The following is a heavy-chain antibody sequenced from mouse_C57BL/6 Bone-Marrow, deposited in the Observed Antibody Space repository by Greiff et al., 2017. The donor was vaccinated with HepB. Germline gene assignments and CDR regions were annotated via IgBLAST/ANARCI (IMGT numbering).Heavy chain of an antibody. Sequence: EVKLMESEGGLVQPGSSMKLSCTASGFTFSDYYMAWVRQVPEKGLEWVANINYDGSSTYYLESLKSRFIISRDNAKNILYLQRSRLKSEDTATYYCARVRDSNPFDYWGQGTTLTVAS. V-gene: IGHV5-16*01. J-gene: IGHJ2*01. CDR1: GFTFSDYY. D-gene: IGHD2-5*01. CDR3: ARVRDSNPFDY. CDR2: INYDGSST.